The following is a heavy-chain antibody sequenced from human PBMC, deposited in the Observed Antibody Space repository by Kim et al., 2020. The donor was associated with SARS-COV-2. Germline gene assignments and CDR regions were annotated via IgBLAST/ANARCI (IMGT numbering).Heavy chain of an antibody. V-gene: IGHV4-31*03. D-gene: IGHD2-2*01. J-gene: IGHJ4*02. Sequence: SETLSLTCTVSGGSISSGGYYWSWIRQHPGKGLEWIGYIYYSGSTYYNPSLKSRVTISVDTSKNQFSLKLSSVTAADTAVYYCARDNQGTSCFDYWGQGTLVTVSS. CDR1: GGSISSGGYY. CDR3: ARDNQGTSCFDY. CDR2: IYYSGST.